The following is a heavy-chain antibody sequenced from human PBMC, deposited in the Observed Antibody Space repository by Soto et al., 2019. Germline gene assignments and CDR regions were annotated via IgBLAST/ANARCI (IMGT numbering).Heavy chain of an antibody. CDR2: ITAGNGNT. CDR1: GYTFTSYA. CDR3: ARTIVVVTALDY. Sequence: QVQLVQSGAEEKKPGASVKVSCKASGYTFTSYAMHWVRQAPGQRLEWMGWITAGNGNTKYSQKFQGRVTITRDTSASTAYMELSRLRSEDTAVYYCARTIVVVTALDYWGQGTLVTVSS. J-gene: IGHJ4*02. D-gene: IGHD2-21*02. V-gene: IGHV1-3*05.